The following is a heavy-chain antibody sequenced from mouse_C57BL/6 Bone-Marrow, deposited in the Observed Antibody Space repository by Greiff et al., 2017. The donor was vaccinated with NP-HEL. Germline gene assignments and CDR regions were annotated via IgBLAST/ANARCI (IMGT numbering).Heavy chain of an antibody. D-gene: IGHD1-1*01. J-gene: IGHJ4*01. CDR1: GYTFTSYW. CDR3: AREGNYYGSSYDYAMDY. V-gene: IGHV1-64*01. Sequence: QVQLQQPGAELVKPGASVKLSCKASGYTFTSYWMHWVKQRPGQGLEWIGMIHPNSGSTNYNEKFKSKATLTVDKSSRTAYMQLSSLTSEDSAVYYCAREGNYYGSSYDYAMDYWGQGTSVTVSS. CDR2: IHPNSGST.